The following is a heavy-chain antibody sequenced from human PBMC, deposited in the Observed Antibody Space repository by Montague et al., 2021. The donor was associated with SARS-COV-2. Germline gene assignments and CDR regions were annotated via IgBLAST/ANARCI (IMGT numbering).Heavy chain of an antibody. CDR2: IYTSGST. J-gene: IGHJ4*02. CDR3: ARGPTNNIGMVATRLDY. Sequence: TLSLTCTVSGGSISIGRYYWNWIRQPAGKGLEWIGRIYTSGSTNYNPSLKSRVSISADTSNNQVSLSLSSVTAADTAGYYCARGPTNNIGMVATRLDYWGQGTLVTVSS. D-gene: IGHD5-12*01. V-gene: IGHV4-61*02. CDR1: GGSISIGRYY.